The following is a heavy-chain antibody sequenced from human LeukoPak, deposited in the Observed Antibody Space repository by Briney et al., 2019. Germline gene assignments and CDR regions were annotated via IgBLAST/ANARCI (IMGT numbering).Heavy chain of an antibody. CDR2: ISSNGGST. CDR1: GFTFSSYA. D-gene: IGHD3-10*01. J-gene: IGHJ4*02. CDR3: ARDIGPWSYGSGSSFWY. V-gene: IGHV3-64*01. Sequence: GGSLRLSCAASGFTFSSYAMHWVRQAPGKGLEYVSAISSNGGSTYYANSVKGRFTISRDNSKNTLYLQMGSLRAEDMAVYYCARDIGPWSYGSGSSFWYWGQGTLVTVSS.